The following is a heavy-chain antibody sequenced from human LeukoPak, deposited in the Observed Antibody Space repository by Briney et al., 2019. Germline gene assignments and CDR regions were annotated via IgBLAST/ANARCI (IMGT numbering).Heavy chain of an antibody. Sequence: SETLSLTCIVSGGSISGSYWSWIRQPPGKGLEWIGYVYYRGNTNYNPSLKSRVTISVDMSKNQFSLKLRSVTAADSAVYYCARTGYSSDYYGMDVWGQGTTVTVS. CDR3: ARTGYSSDYYGMDV. D-gene: IGHD6-19*01. CDR2: VYYRGNT. J-gene: IGHJ6*02. CDR1: GGSISGSY. V-gene: IGHV4-59*01.